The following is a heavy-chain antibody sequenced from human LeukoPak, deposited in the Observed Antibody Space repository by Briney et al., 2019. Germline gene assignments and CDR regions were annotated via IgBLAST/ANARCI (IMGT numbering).Heavy chain of an antibody. Sequence: ASVKVSCKASGYTFTGYYMHWVRQAPGQGLERMGWINPNSGGTNYAQKFQGRVTMTRDTSISTAYMELSRLRSDDTAVYYCAREDCSSTSCYPYWGQGTLATVSS. D-gene: IGHD2-2*01. V-gene: IGHV1-2*02. CDR1: GYTFTGYY. CDR2: INPNSGGT. CDR3: AREDCSSTSCYPY. J-gene: IGHJ4*02.